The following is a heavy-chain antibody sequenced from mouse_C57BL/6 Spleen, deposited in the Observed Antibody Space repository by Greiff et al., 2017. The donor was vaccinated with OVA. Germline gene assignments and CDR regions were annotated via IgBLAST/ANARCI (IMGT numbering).Heavy chain of an antibody. J-gene: IGHJ4*01. V-gene: IGHV14-2*01. Sequence: VQLQQSGAELVKPGASVKLSCTASGFNIKDYYMHWVKQRTEQGLEWIGRIDPEDGETKYAPKFQGKATITADTSSNTAYLQLSSLTSEDTTVYYCARGAITTVGASYYYARDYWGQGTSVTVSS. CDR3: ARGAITTVGASYYYARDY. D-gene: IGHD1-1*01. CDR2: IDPEDGET. CDR1: GFNIKDYY.